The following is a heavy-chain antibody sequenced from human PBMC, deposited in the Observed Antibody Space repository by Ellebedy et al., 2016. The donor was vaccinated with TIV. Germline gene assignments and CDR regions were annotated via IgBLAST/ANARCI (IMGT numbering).Heavy chain of an antibody. V-gene: IGHV3-30-3*01. CDR1: GFTFSSYW. Sequence: GESLKISCAASGFTFSSYWMSWVRQAPGKGLEWVAVISYDGSNKYYADSVKGRFTISRDNSKNTLYLQMNSLRAEDTAVYYCAGKGTAFDIWGQGTMVTVSS. CDR3: AGKGTAFDI. J-gene: IGHJ3*02. CDR2: ISYDGSNK.